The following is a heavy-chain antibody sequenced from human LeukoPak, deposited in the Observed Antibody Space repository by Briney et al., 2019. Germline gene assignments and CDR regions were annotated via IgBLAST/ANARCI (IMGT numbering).Heavy chain of an antibody. CDR2: ISGSGGST. J-gene: IGHJ5*02. Sequence: GGSLRLSCAASGFTFTNYAMSWVRQAPGKGLECVSAISGSGGSTYYADSVKGRFTISRDNSKNTLYLQMSTLRADDTAVYYYAKDSDSHNILTGYNWFDPWGQGTLVTVSS. CDR1: GFTFTNYA. CDR3: AKDSDSHNILTGYNWFDP. V-gene: IGHV3-23*01. D-gene: IGHD3-9*01.